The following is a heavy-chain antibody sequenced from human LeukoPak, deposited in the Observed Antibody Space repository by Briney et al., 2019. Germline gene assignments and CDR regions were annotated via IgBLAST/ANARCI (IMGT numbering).Heavy chain of an antibody. CDR2: IRASDDST. V-gene: IGHV3-23*01. Sequence: GGSLRLSCEVFGITFSTSAMSWVRQAPGKGLEWVSGIRASDDSTYCVDSVKGRFTVSRDISKNTLYLQMNSLRAEDTAVYFCARDPSLGRDWYSYMDIWGKGTTVTVSS. D-gene: IGHD5-24*01. J-gene: IGHJ6*03. CDR3: ARDPSLGRDWYSYMDI. CDR1: GITFSTSA.